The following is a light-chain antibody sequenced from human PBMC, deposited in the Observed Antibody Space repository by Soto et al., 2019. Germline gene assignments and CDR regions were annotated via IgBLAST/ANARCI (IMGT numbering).Light chain of an antibody. CDR1: QSFSSAY. V-gene: IGKV3-20*01. CDR2: DSS. CDR3: HLYGSPWT. Sequence: IVLTQSPGTLSLSPGETATLSCRASQSFSSAYVAWYQQKPGQAPRLLIYDSSNRATGIPDRFSGSGCGTDFTLIISRPEPEDFAVYYCHLYGSPWTFGPGTKVDIK. J-gene: IGKJ1*01.